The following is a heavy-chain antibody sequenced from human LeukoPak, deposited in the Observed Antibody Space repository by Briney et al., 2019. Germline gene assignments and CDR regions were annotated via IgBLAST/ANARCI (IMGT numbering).Heavy chain of an antibody. D-gene: IGHD2-15*01. V-gene: IGHV4-34*01. CDR2: INHSGST. J-gene: IGHJ5*02. Sequence: PSETLSLTCAVYGGSFSGYYWSWIRQPPGKGLEWIGEINHSGSTNYNPSLKSRVTISVDTSKNQFSLKLSSVTAADTAVYYCATTQGYCSGGSCLHTPNRFDPWGQGTLVTVSS. CDR3: ATTQGYCSGGSCLHTPNRFDP. CDR1: GGSFSGYY.